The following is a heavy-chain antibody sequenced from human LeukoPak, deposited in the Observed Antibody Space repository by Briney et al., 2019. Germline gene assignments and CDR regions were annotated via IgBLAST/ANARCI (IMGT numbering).Heavy chain of an antibody. D-gene: IGHD1-26*01. CDR2: ISSSSSYI. CDR1: GFTFSSYS. Sequence: PGGSLRLSCAASGFTFSSYSMNWVRQAPGKGLEWVSSISSSSSYIYYADSVKGRFTISRDNAKNSLYLQTNSLRAEDTAVYYCAQVNVGVAYWGQGTLVTVSS. CDR3: AQVNVGVAY. J-gene: IGHJ4*02. V-gene: IGHV3-21*01.